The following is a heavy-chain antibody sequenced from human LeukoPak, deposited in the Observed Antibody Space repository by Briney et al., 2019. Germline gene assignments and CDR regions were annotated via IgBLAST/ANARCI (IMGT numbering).Heavy chain of an antibody. J-gene: IGHJ6*02. D-gene: IGHD2-15*01. CDR3: ARLGGTCSGGSCYLGYYYFGMDG. CDR1: GFTFSRYW. CDR2: IKQDGSEK. V-gene: IGHV3-7*01. Sequence: PGVSLRLFCAPSGFTFSRYWMIWVPQSPGKGLEWVANIKQDGSEKYYVDSVKGRFTISRDYAKNTLYLQMNRLRAEDTAVYYCARLGGTCSGGSCYLGYYYFGMDGWGPGATVTVSS.